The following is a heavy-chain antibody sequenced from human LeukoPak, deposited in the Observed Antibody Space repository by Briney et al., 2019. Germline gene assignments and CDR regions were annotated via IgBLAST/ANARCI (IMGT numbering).Heavy chain of an antibody. V-gene: IGHV4-59*01. CDR1: GDSINDYY. J-gene: IGHJ5*02. CDR2: VAYSGNS. D-gene: IGHD4-17*01. Sequence: SETLSLTCTVSGDSINDYYWSCLRQTPGEGLEWIGFVAYSGNSNYNPSLESRVTTSFDTSKNQFSLKLNSVTAADTAIYYCARVLRGAVTFNRFDPWGQGTLVTVSS. CDR3: ARVLRGAVTFNRFDP.